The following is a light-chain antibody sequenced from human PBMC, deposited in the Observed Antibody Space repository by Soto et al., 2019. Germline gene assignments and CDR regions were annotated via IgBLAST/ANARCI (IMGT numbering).Light chain of an antibody. J-gene: IGLJ2*01. Sequence: QSVLTQPPSSSGSPGQSVTISCTGTSSDVGGYNYVSWYQQHPGKAPKLMIYEFSKRPSGVPDRFSGSTSGNTASLTVSGLQAEDEADYYCSSYAGSNNVVFGGGTKLTVL. V-gene: IGLV2-8*01. CDR2: EFS. CDR1: SSDVGGYNY. CDR3: SSYAGSNNVV.